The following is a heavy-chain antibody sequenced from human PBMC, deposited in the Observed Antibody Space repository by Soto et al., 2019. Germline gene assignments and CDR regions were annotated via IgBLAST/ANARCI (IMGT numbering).Heavy chain of an antibody. D-gene: IGHD2-21*01. CDR3: ARHRPQSDGSKKRFDY. V-gene: IGHV4-39*01. CDR2: VFYSGNT. J-gene: IGHJ4*02. Sequence: SETLSLTCTVSGDSINTATYSWGWIRQPPGKGLEDIGTVFYSGNTYYNSSLKSRVTISLDTSKNQFSLRLTSVTDADTAVYYYARHRPQSDGSKKRFDYWGRGTLVTV. CDR1: GDSINTATYS.